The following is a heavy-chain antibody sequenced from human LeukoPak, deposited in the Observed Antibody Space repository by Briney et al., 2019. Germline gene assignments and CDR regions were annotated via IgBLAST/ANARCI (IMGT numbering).Heavy chain of an antibody. Sequence: SQTLSLTCAVSGGSISSGGYCWGWIRQPPGKGLEWIGYIYHSGSTYYNPSLKSRVTISVDRSKNQFSLKLSSVTAADTAVYYCARAPYYYDSSGYHYYYGMDVWGQGTTVTVSS. D-gene: IGHD3-22*01. J-gene: IGHJ6*02. CDR2: IYHSGST. V-gene: IGHV4-30-2*01. CDR3: ARAPYYYDSSGYHYYYGMDV. CDR1: GGSISSGGYC.